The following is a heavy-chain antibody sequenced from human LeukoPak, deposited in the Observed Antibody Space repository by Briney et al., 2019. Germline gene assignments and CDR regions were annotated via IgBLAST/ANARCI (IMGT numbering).Heavy chain of an antibody. Sequence: ASETLSLTCVVYGGSFSDYYWTWIRQPPGKGLEWIGEINHSGSTNYNPSLKSRVTISVDTSKNQFSLKLSSVTAADTAVYYCASRDRNFDYWGQGTLVTVSS. CDR3: ASRDRNFDY. J-gene: IGHJ4*02. V-gene: IGHV4-34*01. CDR1: GGSFSDYY. D-gene: IGHD2-21*01. CDR2: INHSGST.